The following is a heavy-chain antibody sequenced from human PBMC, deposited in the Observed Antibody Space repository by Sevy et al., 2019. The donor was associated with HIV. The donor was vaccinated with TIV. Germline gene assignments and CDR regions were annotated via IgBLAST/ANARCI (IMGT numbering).Heavy chain of an antibody. CDR1: GSILTELS. CDR2: FDPEHGET. V-gene: IGHV1-24*01. J-gene: IGHJ6*02. CDR3: ATCGSQPLLPRGVYNFYAMDV. D-gene: IGHD1-20*01. Sequence: ASVKVSCKLSGSILTELSMHWVRQAPGKGLEWMGGFDPEHGETIYAHNFQGRVTMTEDTSTDTAYMELSSLRSEDTAVYYCATCGSQPLLPRGVYNFYAMDVWGQWTTVTVSS.